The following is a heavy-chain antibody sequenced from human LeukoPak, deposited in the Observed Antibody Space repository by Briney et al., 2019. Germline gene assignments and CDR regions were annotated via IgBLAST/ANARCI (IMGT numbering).Heavy chain of an antibody. CDR3: ARVREQQLVDFGY. CDR1: GGSFSGYY. V-gene: IGHV4-34*01. Sequence: SETLSLTCAVYGGSFSGYYWSWIRQPPGKGLEWIGEINHSGSTNYNPSLKSRVTISVDTSKNQFSLKLSSVTAADTAVYYCARVREQQLVDFGYWGQGTLVTVSS. D-gene: IGHD6-13*01. CDR2: INHSGST. J-gene: IGHJ4*02.